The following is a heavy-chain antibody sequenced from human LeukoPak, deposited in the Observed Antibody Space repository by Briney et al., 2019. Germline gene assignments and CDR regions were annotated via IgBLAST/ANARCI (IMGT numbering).Heavy chain of an antibody. D-gene: IGHD6-6*01. CDR1: GYSISSGYY. CDR3: GRVRAGSSSPSVRDAFDI. Sequence: PSETLSLTCTVSGYSISSGYYWGWIRQPPGKGLEWIGSIYHSGSTNFNPSLKSRVTISVDTSKNQFSLKLSSVTAADTAVYYCGRVRAGSSSPSVRDAFDIWGQGTMVTVSS. CDR2: IYHSGST. V-gene: IGHV4-38-2*02. J-gene: IGHJ3*02.